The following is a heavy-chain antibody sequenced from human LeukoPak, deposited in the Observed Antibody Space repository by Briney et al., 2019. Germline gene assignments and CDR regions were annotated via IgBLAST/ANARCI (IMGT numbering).Heavy chain of an antibody. CDR3: ATADIPNDY. CDR2: ISYDGSNK. V-gene: IGHV3-30*04. D-gene: IGHD2-21*02. Sequence: GGSLRLSWAASGFTFSSYAMHWVRQAPVKGLEWVAVISYDGSNKYYADSEKGRFTISRDNSKNTLYLQMKSSRAEDMYVYDCATADIPNDYGGWGNLVLVS. J-gene: IGHJ4*02. CDR1: GFTFSSYA.